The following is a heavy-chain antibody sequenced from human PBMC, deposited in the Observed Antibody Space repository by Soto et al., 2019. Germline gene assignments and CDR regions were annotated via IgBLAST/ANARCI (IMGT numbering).Heavy chain of an antibody. CDR2: ISISGDRT. CDR1: GFAFSTFA. J-gene: IGHJ4*02. V-gene: IGHV3-23*01. CDR3: VKAGSSGWRNYFDH. D-gene: IGHD6-19*01. Sequence: EVQLLESGGGFLQPGGSLRLSCVTSGFAFSTFAMSWVRRAPGKGLEWVSAISISGDRTYYADSVKGRFFISRDNSNNTVFLRVSSLRVEDTATYYCVKAGSSGWRNYFDHWGQGTPVTVSS.